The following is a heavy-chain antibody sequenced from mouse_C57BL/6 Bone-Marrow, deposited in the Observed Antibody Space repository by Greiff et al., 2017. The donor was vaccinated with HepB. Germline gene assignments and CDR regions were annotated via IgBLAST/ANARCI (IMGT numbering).Heavy chain of an antibody. CDR2: IRNKANGYTT. CDR3: GKGFTTVEGAWFAY. Sequence: EVKLMESGGGLVQPGASLRLSCAASGFTFTDYYMSWVRQPPGKAPEWLALIRNKANGYTTEYTASVKVRFTISRDNSQNILYLQMNTLRAEDSATYYCGKGFTTVEGAWFAYWGQGTLVTVSA. V-gene: IGHV7-4*01. CDR1: GFTFTDYY. J-gene: IGHJ3*01. D-gene: IGHD1-1*01.